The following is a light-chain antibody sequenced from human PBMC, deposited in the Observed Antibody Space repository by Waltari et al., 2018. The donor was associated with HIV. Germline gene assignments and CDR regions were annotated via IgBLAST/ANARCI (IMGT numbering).Light chain of an antibody. CDR3: QQYNRYSVS. CDR2: KAS. V-gene: IGKV1-5*03. CDR1: QSISSW. Sequence: DIQMTQSPDTLSASVGDRVTITCRASQSISSWLAWYQQKPGKAPKLLIYKASSLESGVPSRFSGSGSGTEFTLTISSLQPDDFATYYCQQYNRYSVSFGQGTKLEIK. J-gene: IGKJ2*03.